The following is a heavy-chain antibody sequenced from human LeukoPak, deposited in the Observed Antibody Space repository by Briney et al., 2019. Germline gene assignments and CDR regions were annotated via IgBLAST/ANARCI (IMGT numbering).Heavy chain of an antibody. D-gene: IGHD2-15*01. Sequence: PSQTLSLTCTVSGGSISSGGYYWSWLRQHPGKGLEWIGYIYYSGSTYYNPSLKSRVTISVDTSKNQFSLKLSSVTAADTAVYYCASLCSGGSCYEENFDYWGQGTLVTVSS. V-gene: IGHV4-31*03. CDR1: GGSISSGGYY. J-gene: IGHJ4*02. CDR3: ASLCSGGSCYEENFDY. CDR2: IYYSGST.